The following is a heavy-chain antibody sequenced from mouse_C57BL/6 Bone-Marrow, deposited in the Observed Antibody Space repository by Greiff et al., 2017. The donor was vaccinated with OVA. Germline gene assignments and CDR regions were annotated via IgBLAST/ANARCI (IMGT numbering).Heavy chain of an antibody. J-gene: IGHJ4*01. CDR3: ARKGARSGLLYGGYAMDY. D-gene: IGHD2-12*01. V-gene: IGHV2-2*01. CDR1: GFSLTSYG. CDR2: IWSGGST. Sequence: VQLQQSGPGLVQPSQSLSITCTVSGFSLTSYGVHWVRQSPGKGLEWLGVIWSGGSTDYNAAFISRLSISKDNSKSQVFFKMNSLQADDTAIYYCARKGARSGLLYGGYAMDYWGQGTSVTVSS.